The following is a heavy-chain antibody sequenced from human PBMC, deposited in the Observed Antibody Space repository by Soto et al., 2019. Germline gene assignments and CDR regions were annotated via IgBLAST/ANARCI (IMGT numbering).Heavy chain of an antibody. CDR2: IYYSGST. CDR1: GGSISSYY. V-gene: IGHV4-59*01. Sequence: SETLSLTCTVSGGSISSYYWSWIRQPPGKGLEWIGYIYYSGSTNYNPSLKSRVTISVDTSKNQFSLKLNSVTAADTAVYYCARDTNDYSNYEQTRTFDYWGQGTLVTVSS. CDR3: ARDTNDYSNYEQTRTFDY. J-gene: IGHJ4*02. D-gene: IGHD4-4*01.